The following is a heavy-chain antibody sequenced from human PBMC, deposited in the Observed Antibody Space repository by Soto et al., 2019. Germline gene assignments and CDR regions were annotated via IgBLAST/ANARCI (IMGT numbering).Heavy chain of an antibody. Sequence: SETLSLTCTVSGGSISSYYWSWIRQPPGKGLEWIGYIYYSGSTNYNPSLKSRVTISVDTSKNQFSLKLSSVTAADTAVYYCARDRVGYYFDYWGQGTLVTVSS. CDR1: GGSISSYY. V-gene: IGHV4-59*01. J-gene: IGHJ4*02. D-gene: IGHD2-15*01. CDR3: ARDRVGYYFDY. CDR2: IYYSGST.